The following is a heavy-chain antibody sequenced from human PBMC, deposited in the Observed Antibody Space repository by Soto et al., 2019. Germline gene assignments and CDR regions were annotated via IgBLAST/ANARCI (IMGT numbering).Heavy chain of an antibody. CDR2: IYHSGST. J-gene: IGHJ5*02. Sequence: SETLSLTCAVSGGSISSGGYSWSWIRQPPGKGLEWIGYIYHSGSTYYNPSLKSRVTISVDRAKNQFSLKLSSVTAADTAVYYCARGDYSTPNWFDPWGQGTLVTVSS. D-gene: IGHD4-4*01. V-gene: IGHV4-30-2*01. CDR3: ARGDYSTPNWFDP. CDR1: GGSISSGGYS.